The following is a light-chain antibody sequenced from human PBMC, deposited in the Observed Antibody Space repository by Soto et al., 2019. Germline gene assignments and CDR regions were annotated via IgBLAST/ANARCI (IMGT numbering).Light chain of an antibody. CDR3: CSYVGMRNFV. J-gene: IGLJ2*01. Sequence: QSALTQPDSLSGSPGQSITISCTGSSSDIGGFDLVSWYQQHPGKAPKLLLYEVNKRPSGVSNRFSGSKSGNTASLTISGLQADYEAYYYCCSYVGMRNFVFGGGTKLTVL. V-gene: IGLV2-23*02. CDR2: EVN. CDR1: SSDIGGFDL.